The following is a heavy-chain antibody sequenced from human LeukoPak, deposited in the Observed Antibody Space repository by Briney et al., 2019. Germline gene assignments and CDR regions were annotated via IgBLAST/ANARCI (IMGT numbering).Heavy chain of an antibody. J-gene: IGHJ4*02. V-gene: IGHV3-21*01. CDR3: ARQVAATPNQPFDY. D-gene: IGHD2-15*01. CDR2: ISSSSSYK. CDR1: GFTFSSYS. Sequence: GGSLRLSCAASGFTFSSYSMNWVRQAPGKGLEWVSSISSSSSYKYYADSVKGRFTISRDNAKNSLYLQMNSLRAEDTAMYYCARQVAATPNQPFDYWGQGTLVTVSS.